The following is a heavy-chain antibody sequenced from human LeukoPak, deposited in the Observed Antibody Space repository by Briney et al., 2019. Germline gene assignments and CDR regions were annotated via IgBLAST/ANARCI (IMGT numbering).Heavy chain of an antibody. CDR1: GFIFSVYS. CDR2: ISSTSSTI. J-gene: IGHJ4*02. V-gene: IGHV3-48*01. CDR3: ARDHGSGSYFDY. D-gene: IGHD1-26*01. Sequence: PGGSLRLSCVASGFIFSVYSINWVRQAPGKGLEWVSYISSTSSTIYYADSVKGRFTISRDNARNSLYLQMNTLRAEDTAVYYCARDHGSGSYFDYWGQGTLVTVSS.